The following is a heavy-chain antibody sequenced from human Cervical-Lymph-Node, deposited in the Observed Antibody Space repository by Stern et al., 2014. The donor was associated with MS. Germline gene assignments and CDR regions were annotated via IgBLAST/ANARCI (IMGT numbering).Heavy chain of an antibody. D-gene: IGHD1-26*01. J-gene: IGHJ4*02. CDR1: GYTFTAYF. V-gene: IGHV1-2*02. CDR3: ARDRGSYSDY. Sequence: VQLVESGAEGERPGASVKVSWKACGYTFTAYFLHWVRQAPGQGLEWMGWISPKTGSATYAQKFQDRVTMTRDTSINTGYMEVSSLRSDDTAVYYCARDRGSYSDYWGQGTLVAVSS. CDR2: ISPKTGSA.